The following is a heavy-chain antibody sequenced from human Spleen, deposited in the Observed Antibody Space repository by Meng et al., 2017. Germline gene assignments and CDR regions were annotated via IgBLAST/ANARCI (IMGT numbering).Heavy chain of an antibody. J-gene: IGHJ4*02. CDR1: GGTFSSYA. CDR3: ARGCQRYCSGGSCLNPGDY. CDR2: ISYDGSNK. Sequence: SCKASGGTFSSYAMHWVRQAPGKGLEWVAVISYDGSNKYYADSVKGRFTISRDNSKNTLYLQMNSLRAEDTAVYYCARGCQRYCSGGSCLNPGDYWGQGTLVTVSS. D-gene: IGHD2-15*01. V-gene: IGHV3-30*04.